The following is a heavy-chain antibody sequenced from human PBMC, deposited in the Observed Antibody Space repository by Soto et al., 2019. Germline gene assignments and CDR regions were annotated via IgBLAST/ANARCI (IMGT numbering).Heavy chain of an antibody. Sequence: SVKVSCKASGGTFSSYAISWVRQAPGQGLEWMGGIIPIFGTANYAQKFQGRVTITADESTSTAYMELSSLRSEDTAVYYCARDLAERLVRGAFDIWGQGTMVTVSS. J-gene: IGHJ3*02. CDR3: ARDLAERLVRGAFDI. CDR1: GGTFSSYA. CDR2: IIPIFGTA. D-gene: IGHD6-6*01. V-gene: IGHV1-69*13.